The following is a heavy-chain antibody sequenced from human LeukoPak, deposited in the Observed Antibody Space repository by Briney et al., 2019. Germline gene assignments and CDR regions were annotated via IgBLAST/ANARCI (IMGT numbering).Heavy chain of an antibody. CDR3: ARGFYTYDQ. V-gene: IGHV3-11*04. CDR1: GFTFSNAW. J-gene: IGHJ5*02. Sequence: GSLRLSCAASGFTFSNAWMSWVRQAPGKGLEWVSSISSSDNTIYYTDSVKGRFAISRDNAKNSLYLQMKSLRAEDTAVYYCARGFYTYDQWGQGTLVTVSS. D-gene: IGHD5-24*01. CDR2: ISSSDNTI.